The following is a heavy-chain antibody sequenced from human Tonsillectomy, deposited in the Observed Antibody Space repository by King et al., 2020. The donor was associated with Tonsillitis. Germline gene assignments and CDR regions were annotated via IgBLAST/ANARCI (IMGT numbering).Heavy chain of an antibody. V-gene: IGHV4-30-4*01. CDR3: ARIQRRDGYNFDY. Sequence: QLQESGPGLVKPSQTLSLTCTVSGGSISSGDYYWSWVRQPPGKGLELIGYIYYSGTTYYNPSFMSRVSISIYTSKNQFSPTLSSVTAADTAVYFCARIQRRDGYNFDYWGQGTLVTVSS. D-gene: IGHD5-24*01. J-gene: IGHJ4*02. CDR1: GGSISSGDYY. CDR2: IYYSGTT.